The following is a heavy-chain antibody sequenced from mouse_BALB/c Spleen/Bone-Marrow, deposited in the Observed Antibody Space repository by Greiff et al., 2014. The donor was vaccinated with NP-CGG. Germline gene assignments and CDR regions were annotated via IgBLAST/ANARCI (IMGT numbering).Heavy chain of an antibody. CDR1: GFDFSGFW. J-gene: IGHJ3*01. CDR2: INPDSSTI. V-gene: IGHV4-1*02. Sequence: DVQLVESGGGLVQPGGSLKLSCAASGFDFSGFWMGWVRQAPGKGLEWIGEINPDSSTINYTPSLKDRFIISRDNAKNILYLQMSKVRSEDTALYYCARLGYYGGFAYWGQGTLVTVSA. D-gene: IGHD2-3*01. CDR3: ARLGYYGGFAY.